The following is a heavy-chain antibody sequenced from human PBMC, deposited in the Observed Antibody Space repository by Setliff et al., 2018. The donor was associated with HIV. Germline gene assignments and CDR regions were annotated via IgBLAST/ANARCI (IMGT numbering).Heavy chain of an antibody. CDR2: IHYNEKT. J-gene: IGHJ4*02. D-gene: IGHD3-10*01. V-gene: IGHV4-39*07. Sequence: PSETLSLTCTVSGGSASNSRYYWAWIRQPPGKGLEYIGSIHYNEKTYYNPSLKSRVTISLDTSNNQFSLKLTSVTAADTAVYFCAGRFGSDAVYFFDYWGQGTLVTVSS. CDR3: AGRFGSDAVYFFDY. CDR1: GGSASNSRYY.